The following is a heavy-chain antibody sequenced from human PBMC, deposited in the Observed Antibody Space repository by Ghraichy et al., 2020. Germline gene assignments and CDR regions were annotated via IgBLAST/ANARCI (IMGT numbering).Heavy chain of an antibody. J-gene: IGHJ1*01. D-gene: IGHD3-10*01. CDR1: GGSISSSSYY. CDR2: IYYSGST. CDR3: ARGVIGYFQH. Sequence: SETLSLTCTVSGGSISSSSYYWGWIRQPPGKGLEWIGSIYYSGSTYYNPSLKSRVTISVDTSKNQFSLKLSSVTAADTAVYYCARGVIGYFQHWGQGTLVTVSS. V-gene: IGHV4-39*07.